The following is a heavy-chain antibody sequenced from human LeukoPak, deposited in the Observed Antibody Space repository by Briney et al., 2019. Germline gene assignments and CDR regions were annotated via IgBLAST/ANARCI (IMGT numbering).Heavy chain of an antibody. CDR3: ARVDDSSGYPTAHDAFDI. V-gene: IGHV4-59*01. CDR2: IYYSGST. J-gene: IGHJ3*02. Sequence: SETLSLTCTVSGGSITGYHWSWIRQPPGKGLEWIGYIYYSGSTNYNPSLKSRVTISVDTSKNQFSLKLSSVTAADTAVYYCARVDDSSGYPTAHDAFDIWGQGTMVTVSS. CDR1: GGSITGYH. D-gene: IGHD3-22*01.